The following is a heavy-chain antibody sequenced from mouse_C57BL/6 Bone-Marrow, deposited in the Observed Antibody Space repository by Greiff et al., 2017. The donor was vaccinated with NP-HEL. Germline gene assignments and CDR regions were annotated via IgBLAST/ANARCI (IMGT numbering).Heavy chain of an antibody. J-gene: IGHJ1*03. CDR2: IYPRSGNT. CDR3: ARPDYYGSSTYWYFDG. Sequence: VKLQESGAELARPGASVKLSCKASGYTFTSYGISWVKQRPGQGLEWIGEIYPRSGNTYYNEKFKGKATLTADKSSSTAYMELRSLTSEDSAVYFCARPDYYGSSTYWYFDGWGTGTTVTVSS. D-gene: IGHD1-1*01. V-gene: IGHV1-81*01. CDR1: GYTFTSYG.